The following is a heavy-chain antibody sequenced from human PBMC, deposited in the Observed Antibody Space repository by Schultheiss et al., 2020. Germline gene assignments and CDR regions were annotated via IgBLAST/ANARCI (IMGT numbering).Heavy chain of an antibody. CDR1: GFTFSSYA. Sequence: GGSLRLSCAASGFTFSSYAMHWVRQAPGKGLEWVAVIAYDGSSKFYADSVKGRFTISRDNSNTTLYLQMNTLTAEDTAVFYWSKERSQEYNRDSYFDYW. J-gene: IGHJ4*01. V-gene: IGHV3-30*18. D-gene: IGHD6-6*01. CDR3: SKERSQEYNRDSYFDY. CDR2: IAYDGSSK.